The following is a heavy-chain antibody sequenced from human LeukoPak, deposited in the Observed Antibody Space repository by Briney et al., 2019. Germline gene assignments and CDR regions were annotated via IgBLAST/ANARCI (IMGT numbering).Heavy chain of an antibody. CDR3: AREALSEVFGLDV. CDR1: GYTFTDYA. Sequence: ALVKVSCKASGYTFTDYAVHWVRQAPGQGLEWLGIFYPNSAYTIYAQTFQGRVTMTGDASTDSAYMELSSLRSEDTAIYFCAREALSEVFGLDVWGQGTTVTVSS. J-gene: IGHJ6*02. V-gene: IGHV1-46*01. CDR2: FYPNSAYT.